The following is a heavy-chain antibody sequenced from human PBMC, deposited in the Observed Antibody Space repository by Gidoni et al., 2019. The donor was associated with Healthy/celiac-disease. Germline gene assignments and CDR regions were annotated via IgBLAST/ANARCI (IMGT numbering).Heavy chain of an antibody. CDR2: INPNSGGT. D-gene: IGHD6-13*01. V-gene: IGHV1-2*04. Sequence: QVQLVQSWAEVKKPGASVKVSCKASGYTFTGYYMHWVRQAPGQGLEWMGWINPNSGGTNYAQKFQGWVTMTRDTSISTAYMELSRLRSDDTAVYYCARDLSSSWYGGTWYFDLWGRGTLVTVSS. CDR1: GYTFTGYY. CDR3: ARDLSSSWYGGTWYFDL. J-gene: IGHJ2*01.